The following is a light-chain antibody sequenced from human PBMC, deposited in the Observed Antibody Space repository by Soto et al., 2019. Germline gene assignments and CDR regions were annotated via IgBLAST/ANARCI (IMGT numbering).Light chain of an antibody. Sequence: NVLTQSPATLSLSPGERATLSCRASQSVSSSYLAWYQQKPGQAPRLLIYGASSRATGIPDRFSASGSGTDFTLTISRLDPEDFAVYYCHLYATSPPVTFGQGTRLEIK. J-gene: IGKJ5*01. CDR1: QSVSSSY. CDR2: GAS. V-gene: IGKV3-20*01. CDR3: HLYATSPPVT.